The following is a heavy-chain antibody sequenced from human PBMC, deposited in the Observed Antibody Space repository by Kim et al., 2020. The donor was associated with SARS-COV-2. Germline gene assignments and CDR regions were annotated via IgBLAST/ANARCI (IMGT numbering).Heavy chain of an antibody. V-gene: IGHV3-15*01. CDR3: TTNYYDSSGYYFDY. D-gene: IGHD3-22*01. Sequence: GGSLRLSCAASGFTFSNAWMSWVRQAPGKGLEWVGRIKSKTDGGTTDYAAPVKGRFTISRDDSKNTLYLQMNSLKTEDTAVYYCTTNYYDSSGYYFDYWGQGTLVTVSS. CDR1: GFTFSNAW. J-gene: IGHJ4*02. CDR2: IKSKTDGGTT.